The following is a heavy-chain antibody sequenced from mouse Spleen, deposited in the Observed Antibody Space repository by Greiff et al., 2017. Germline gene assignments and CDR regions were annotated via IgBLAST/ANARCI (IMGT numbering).Heavy chain of an antibody. CDR1: GYTFTSYG. Sequence: QVQLKQSGAELARPGASVKLSCKASGYTFTSYGISWVKQRTGQGLEWIGEIYPRSGNTYYNEKFKGKATLTADKSSSTAYMELRSLTSEDSAVYFCAPSTPQGGYWGQGTTLTVSS. V-gene: IGHV1-81*01. CDR2: IYPRSGNT. CDR3: APSTPQGGY. J-gene: IGHJ2*01. D-gene: IGHD2-1*01.